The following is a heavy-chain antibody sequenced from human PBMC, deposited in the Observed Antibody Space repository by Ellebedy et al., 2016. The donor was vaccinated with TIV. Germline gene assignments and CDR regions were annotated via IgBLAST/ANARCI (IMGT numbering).Heavy chain of an antibody. J-gene: IGHJ5*02. CDR3: SIAVDGTTWFDP. Sequence: PGGSLRLSCQGSGYSFTTRWIGWARQMPGKGLEWVGIIHPADSHTKYSPSFQGQVTISADKSISTAYLQLSNLKASDTAIYYCSIAVDGTTWFDPWGQGTPVTVSS. V-gene: IGHV5-51*01. CDR2: IHPADSHT. CDR1: GYSFTTRW. D-gene: IGHD5-24*01.